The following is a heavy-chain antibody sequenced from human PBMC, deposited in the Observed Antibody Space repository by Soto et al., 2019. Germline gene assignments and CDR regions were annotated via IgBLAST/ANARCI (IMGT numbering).Heavy chain of an antibody. V-gene: IGHV3-23*01. CDR3: AKGGEGSCSKTSCLYFSDY. CDR2: ISGSGDST. J-gene: IGHJ4*02. CDR1: GFTFSTYA. Sequence: PGGSLRLSCAASGFTFSTYAMSWVRQAPGKWLEWVSTISGSGDSTYYANSVKGRFTISRDNSRNTLDLQMNSLRVEDTAVYYCAKGGEGSCSKTSCLYFSDYWGQGTLVTVSS. D-gene: IGHD2-2*01.